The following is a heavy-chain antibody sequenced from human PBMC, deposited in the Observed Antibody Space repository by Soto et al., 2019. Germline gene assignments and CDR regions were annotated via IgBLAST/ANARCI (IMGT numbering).Heavy chain of an antibody. CDR2: IYWNDEK. V-gene: IGHV2-5*01. CDR1: GFSLSTSGVD. J-gene: IGHJ4*02. D-gene: IGHD3-22*01. CDR3: AHGSGYYPPFDS. Sequence: QITLKESGPTLVKPTQTLTLTCTFSGFSLSTSGVDVGWIRQPPGKALEWLAVIYWNDEKRYSPSLKSRLTSTKGTSKNQVVLTMTNVDPVDTATYYCAHGSGYYPPFDSWGQGTLVTVSS.